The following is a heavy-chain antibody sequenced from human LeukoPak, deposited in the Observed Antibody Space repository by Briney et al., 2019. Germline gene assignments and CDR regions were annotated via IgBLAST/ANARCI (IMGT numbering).Heavy chain of an antibody. J-gene: IGHJ5*02. CDR3: ARDSGYDLNCFDP. CDR2: IYTSGNT. V-gene: IGHV4-4*07. CDR1: GDSISRYY. Sequence: ASETLSLTCTVSGDSISRYYWSWIRQPAGEGLVWIGRIYTSGNTNYNPSLESRVTMSLDTSRNQFSLKLRSVTAADTAVYYCARDSGYDLNCFDPWGQGTLVTVSS. D-gene: IGHD5-12*01.